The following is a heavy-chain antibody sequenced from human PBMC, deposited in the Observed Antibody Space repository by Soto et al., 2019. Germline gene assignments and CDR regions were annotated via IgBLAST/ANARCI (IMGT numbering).Heavy chain of an antibody. CDR1: GGSISSGAYY. D-gene: IGHD3-22*01. Sequence: SETLSLTCTVSGGSISSGAYYWSWIRQHPGKGLEWIGYIYYSGSTYYKPSLKSRVTMSVDTSKNQFSLKLTSVTAADTAVYFCARTGKFYYYDMSGLPFDPWGPGVLVTVSS. CDR3: ARTGKFYYYDMSGLPFDP. V-gene: IGHV4-31*03. CDR2: IYYSGST. J-gene: IGHJ5*02.